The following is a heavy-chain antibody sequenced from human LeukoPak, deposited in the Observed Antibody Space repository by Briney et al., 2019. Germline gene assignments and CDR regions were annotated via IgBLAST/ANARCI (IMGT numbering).Heavy chain of an antibody. CDR1: GYSFTSYY. D-gene: IGHD6-6*01. CDR3: ARDRVAARQGGYFDY. Sequence: VASVKVSCKASGYSFTSYYMHWVRQAPGQGLEWMGIINPSGGSTSYAQKFQGRVTMTRDMSTSTVYMELSSLRSEDTAVYYCARDRVAARQGGYFDYWGQGTLVTVSS. V-gene: IGHV1-46*01. J-gene: IGHJ4*02. CDR2: INPSGGST.